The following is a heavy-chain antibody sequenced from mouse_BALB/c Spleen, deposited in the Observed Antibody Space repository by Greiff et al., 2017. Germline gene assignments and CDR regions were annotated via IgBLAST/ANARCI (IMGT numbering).Heavy chain of an antibody. J-gene: IGHJ4*01. Sequence: EVQLQESGGGLVKPGGSLKLSCAASGFTFSDYYMYWVRQTPEKRLEWVATISDGGSYTYYPDSVKGRFTISRDNAKNNLYLQMSSLKSEDTAMYYCARGLDSSGYYYYAMDYWGQGTSVTVSS. V-gene: IGHV5-4*02. CDR1: GFTFSDYY. D-gene: IGHD3-2*01. CDR2: ISDGGSYT. CDR3: ARGLDSSGYYYYAMDY.